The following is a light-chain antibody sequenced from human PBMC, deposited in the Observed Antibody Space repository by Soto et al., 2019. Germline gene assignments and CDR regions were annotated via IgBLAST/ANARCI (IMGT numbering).Light chain of an antibody. CDR3: QQRGDWPPIT. Sequence: EIVLTQSPATLSLSPGERAILSCRASQIVSTFLAWFQQKPGQPPRLLIYNASNRTTGIPARFSGSGSGTDFTLTISSLEPEDFAVYYCQQRGDWPPITFGQGTRLEI. V-gene: IGKV3-11*01. CDR2: NAS. J-gene: IGKJ5*01. CDR1: QIVSTF.